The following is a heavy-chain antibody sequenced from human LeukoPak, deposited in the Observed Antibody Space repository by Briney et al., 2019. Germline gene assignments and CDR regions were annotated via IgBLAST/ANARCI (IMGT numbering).Heavy chain of an antibody. CDR2: IWYDGSNK. V-gene: IGHV3-33*01. CDR1: GFTFSSYG. CDR3: ARGYDFWSGYYYYGMDV. Sequence: GGSLRLSCAASGFTFSSYGMHWVRQAPGKGLEWGAVIWYDGSNKYYADSVKGRFTISRDNSKNTLYLQMNSLRAEDTAVYYCARGYDFWSGYYYYGMDVWGQGTTVTVSS. J-gene: IGHJ6*02. D-gene: IGHD3-3*01.